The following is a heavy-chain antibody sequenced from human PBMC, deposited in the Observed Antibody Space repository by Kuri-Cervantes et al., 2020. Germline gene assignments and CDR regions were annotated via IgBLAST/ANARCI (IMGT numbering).Heavy chain of an antibody. CDR3: AKDIASRSDSTYSVDTAINYYYGMDV. J-gene: IGHJ6*02. CDR1: GFTFSSYA. V-gene: IGHV3-30-3*01. Sequence: GESLKISCAASGFTFSSYAMHWVRQAPGKGLEWVAVISYDGSNKYYADSVKGRFTISRDNSKNTLYLQMNSLRTEDTALYYCAKDIASRSDSTYSVDTAINYYYGMDVWGQETTVTVSS. CDR2: ISYDGSNK. D-gene: IGHD5-18*01.